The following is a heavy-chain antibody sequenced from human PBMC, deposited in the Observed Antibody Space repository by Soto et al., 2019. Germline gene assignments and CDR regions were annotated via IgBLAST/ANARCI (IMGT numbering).Heavy chain of an antibody. CDR1: GGSITNYY. D-gene: IGHD1-26*01. V-gene: IGHV4-59*01. CDR3: ARERVGHSAMDV. Sequence: QVQLQESGPGLVKPSETLSLMCTVSGGSITNYYWSWIRQSPAKGLEWIWYISDSGSTKYNPSLKCRVNITVDLSKNQFSLRLASMTAEDTAVYYCARERVGHSAMDVWGQGTTVTVSS. CDR2: ISDSGST. J-gene: IGHJ6*02.